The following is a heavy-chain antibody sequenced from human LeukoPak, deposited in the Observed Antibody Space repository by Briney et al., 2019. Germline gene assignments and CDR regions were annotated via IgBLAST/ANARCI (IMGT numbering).Heavy chain of an antibody. CDR2: INHSGST. CDR1: GGSFSGYY. D-gene: IGHD2-15*01. Sequence: SETLSLTCAVYGGSFSGYYWSWIRQPPGKGLEWIGEINHSGSTNYNPSLKSRVTISVDTSKNQFSLKLSSVTAADTAVYYCARGGGTTYSPWGQGTRVTVSS. V-gene: IGHV4-34*01. CDR3: ARGGGTTYSP. J-gene: IGHJ5*02.